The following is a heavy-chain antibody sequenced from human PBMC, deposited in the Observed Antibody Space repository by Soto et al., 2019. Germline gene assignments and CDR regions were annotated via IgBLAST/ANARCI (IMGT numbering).Heavy chain of an antibody. CDR1: GYTFTSYY. J-gene: IGHJ4*02. D-gene: IGHD3-22*01. V-gene: IGHV1-46*03. Sequence: GASVKVSCKASGYTFTSYYMHWVRQAPGQGLEWMGIINPSGGSTSYAQKFQGRVTMTRDASTSTVYMELSSLRSEDTAVYYCARAWSTMIVWRGLFNYFDYWGQGTLVTVSS. CDR2: INPSGGST. CDR3: ARAWSTMIVWRGLFNYFDY.